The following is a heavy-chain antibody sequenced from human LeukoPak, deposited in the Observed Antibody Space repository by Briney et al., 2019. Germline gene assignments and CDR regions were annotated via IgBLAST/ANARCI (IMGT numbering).Heavy chain of an antibody. J-gene: IGHJ4*02. Sequence: ASVKVSCKASGYTFTGYYMHWVRQAPGQGLEWMGWINPNSGGTNYAQKFQGRVTMTRDTSISTAYMELSRLRSDDTAVYYCARDPKYSSGWYPDYWGQGTLVTVSS. V-gene: IGHV1-2*02. CDR3: ARDPKYSSGWYPDY. CDR2: INPNSGGT. D-gene: IGHD6-19*01. CDR1: GYTFTGYY.